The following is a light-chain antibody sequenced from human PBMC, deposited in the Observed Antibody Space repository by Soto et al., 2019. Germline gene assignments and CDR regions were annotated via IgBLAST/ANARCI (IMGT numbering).Light chain of an antibody. J-gene: IGLJ2*01. CDR1: SGSIDSSY. CDR3: QSYDSTNVV. CDR2: ADN. Sequence: NFMLTQPRSVSESPGKTVTISCTGSSGSIDSSYVQWYQQRPGSAPTTVIYADNQRPSGVPDRFSGSIDSSSNSASLTISGLTTEDEADYYCQSYDSTNVVFGGGTKLTVL. V-gene: IGLV6-57*02.